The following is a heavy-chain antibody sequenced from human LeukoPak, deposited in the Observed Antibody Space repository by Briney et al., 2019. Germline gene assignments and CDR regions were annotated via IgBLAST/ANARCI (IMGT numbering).Heavy chain of an antibody. CDR3: VIGERYSSSPFDY. V-gene: IGHV3-74*01. Sequence: GGSLRLSCAASGFTFSSYWMHWVRQALGKGLVWVSRINTDGSSTSYADSVKGRFTIFRDNARNTLYLQMSSLRAEDTAVYYCVIGERYSSSPFDYWGQGTLVTVSS. J-gene: IGHJ4*02. D-gene: IGHD6-6*01. CDR1: GFTFSSYW. CDR2: INTDGSST.